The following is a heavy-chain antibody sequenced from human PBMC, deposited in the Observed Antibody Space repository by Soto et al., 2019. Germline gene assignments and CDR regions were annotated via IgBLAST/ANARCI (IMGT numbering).Heavy chain of an antibody. D-gene: IGHD5-12*01. V-gene: IGHV4-31*03. CDR3: ARVIGGYDYYYYYGMYV. CDR2: IYYSGST. CDR1: GGSISSGGYY. Sequence: SETLSLTCTVSGGSISSGGYYWSWIRQHPGKGLEWIGYIYYSGSTYYNPSLKSRVTISVDTSKNQFSLKLSSVTAADTAVYYCARVIGGYDYYYYYGMYVWGQGTTVTVS. J-gene: IGHJ6*02.